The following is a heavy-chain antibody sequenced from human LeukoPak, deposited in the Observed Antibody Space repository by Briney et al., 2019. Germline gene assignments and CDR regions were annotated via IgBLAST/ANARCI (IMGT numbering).Heavy chain of an antibody. CDR3: ARERGYYDSSGYYAFGY. J-gene: IGHJ4*02. CDR1: GFTFSSYG. V-gene: IGHV3-33*01. Sequence: PGGSLRLSCAASGFTFSSYGMHWVRQAPGKGLEWVAVIWCDGSNKYYADSVKGRFTISRDNSKNTLYLQMNSLRAEDTAVYYCARERGYYDSSGYYAFGYWGQGTLVTVSS. D-gene: IGHD3-22*01. CDR2: IWCDGSNK.